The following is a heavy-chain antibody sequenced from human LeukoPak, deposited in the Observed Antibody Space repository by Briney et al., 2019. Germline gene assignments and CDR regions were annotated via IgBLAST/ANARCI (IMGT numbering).Heavy chain of an antibody. CDR2: INHSGST. V-gene: IGHV4-34*01. CDR3: VAATPGWFDP. CDR1: SGSISSYY. J-gene: IGHJ5*02. D-gene: IGHD2-15*01. Sequence: SETLSLTCTVSSGSISSYYWSWIRQPPGKGLEWIGEINHSGSTNYNPSLKSRVTTSVDTSKNQFSLKLSSMTAADTAVVVVVAATPGWFDPWGQGTLVTVSS.